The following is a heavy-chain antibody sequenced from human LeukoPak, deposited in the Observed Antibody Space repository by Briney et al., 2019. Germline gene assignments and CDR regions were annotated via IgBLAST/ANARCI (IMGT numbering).Heavy chain of an antibody. CDR1: GGTFSSYA. J-gene: IGHJ6*02. CDR2: INPNNGAT. Sequence: GASVKVSCKASGGTFSSYAISWVRQAPGQGLEWMAWINPNNGATNYAQNFLGRVTMTRDTSISTAYMELSRLSSDDTAVYYCALVYYDILTGNYYYYYGMDVWGQGTTVTVSS. D-gene: IGHD3-9*01. CDR3: ALVYYDILTGNYYYYYGMDV. V-gene: IGHV1-2*02.